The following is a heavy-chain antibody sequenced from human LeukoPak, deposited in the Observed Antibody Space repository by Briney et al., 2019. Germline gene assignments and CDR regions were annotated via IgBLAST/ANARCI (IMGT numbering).Heavy chain of an antibody. CDR2: ISAYNGNT. V-gene: IGHV1-18*01. CDR1: GYTFTSYG. Sequence: ASVKVSCKASGYTFTSYGISWVRQAPGQGLEWMGWISAYNGNTNYAQKLQGRVTMTTDTSTSTAYMELRSLRSDDTAVYYCARDSTTVTTYTTWYFDLWGRGTLVTVSS. D-gene: IGHD4-17*01. J-gene: IGHJ2*01. CDR3: ARDSTTVTTYTTWYFDL.